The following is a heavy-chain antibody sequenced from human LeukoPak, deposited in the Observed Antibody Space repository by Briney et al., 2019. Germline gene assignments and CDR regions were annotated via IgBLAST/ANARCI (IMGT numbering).Heavy chain of an antibody. CDR3: ARGSSRAFDY. V-gene: IGHV3-53*01. D-gene: IGHD2-2*01. Sequence: GGSLRLSCAASGFTVSSNYMSWVRQAPGRGLEWASVIYSGGTTNHADSVKGRFTVSRDNSKNTLYLQMNSLRAEDTAVYFCARGSSRAFDYWGQGTLVTVSS. CDR2: IYSGGTT. CDR1: GFTVSSNY. J-gene: IGHJ4*02.